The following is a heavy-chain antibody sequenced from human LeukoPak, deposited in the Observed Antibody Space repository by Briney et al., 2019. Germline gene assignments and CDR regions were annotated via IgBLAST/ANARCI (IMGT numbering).Heavy chain of an antibody. CDR3: ARVGVAAKSSRYFDY. CDR1: GGSISSGDYY. D-gene: IGHD2-15*01. CDR2: IHYSGST. Sequence: SETLSLTCTVSGGSISSGDYYWSWIRQHPGKGLEWIGYIHYSGSTYHNPSLKSRVTISVDTSKKQFSLKLSSVTAADTAVYYCARVGVAAKSSRYFDYWGQGTLVTVSS. V-gene: IGHV4-31*03. J-gene: IGHJ4*02.